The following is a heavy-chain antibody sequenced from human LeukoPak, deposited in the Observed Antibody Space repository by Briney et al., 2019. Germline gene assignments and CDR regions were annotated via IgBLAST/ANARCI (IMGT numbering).Heavy chain of an antibody. CDR3: AKDHSSGWYFDY. J-gene: IGHJ4*02. D-gene: IGHD6-19*01. CDR2: ISYDGSNK. V-gene: IGHV3-30*18. CDR1: GFTFSSYG. Sequence: PGRSLRLSCAASGFTFSSYGMHWVRQAPGKGLEWVAVISYDGSNKYYADFVKGRFTISRDNSKNTLYLQMNSLRAEDTAVYYCAKDHSSGWYFDYWGQGTLVTVSS.